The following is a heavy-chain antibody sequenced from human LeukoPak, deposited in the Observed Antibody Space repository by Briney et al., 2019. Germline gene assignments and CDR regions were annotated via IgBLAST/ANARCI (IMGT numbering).Heavy chain of an antibody. CDR1: GYTFASYY. D-gene: IGHD6-19*01. J-gene: IGHJ3*02. CDR3: ARHQGPSYSSGWYGDAFDI. V-gene: IGHV1-46*01. Sequence: GASVKVSCKASGYTFASYYMHWVRQAPGQGLEWMGIINPSGGSTSYAQKFQGRVTMTRDTSTSTVYMELSSLRSEDTAVCYCARHQGPSYSSGWYGDAFDIWGQGTMVTVSS. CDR2: INPSGGST.